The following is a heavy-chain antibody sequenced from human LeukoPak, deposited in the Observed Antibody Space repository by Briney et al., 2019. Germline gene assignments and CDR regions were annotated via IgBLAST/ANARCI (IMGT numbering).Heavy chain of an antibody. CDR2: IYYSGST. D-gene: IGHD3-22*01. CDR3: ARGQYYDSSGYPER. V-gene: IGHV4-59*01. CDR1: GGSISSYY. J-gene: IGHJ4*02. Sequence: SETLSLTCTVSGGSISSYYWSWIRQPPGKGLEWIGYIYYSGSTNYNPSLKSRVTISVDTSKNQFSLKLSSATAADTAVYYCARGQYYDSSGYPERWGQGTLVTVSS.